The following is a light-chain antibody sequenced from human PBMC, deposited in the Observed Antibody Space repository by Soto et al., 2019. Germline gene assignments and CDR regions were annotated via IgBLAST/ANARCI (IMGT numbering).Light chain of an antibody. CDR1: QSVTSN. CDR3: QQLTDWPPQWT. CDR2: GAS. V-gene: IGKV3-15*01. Sequence: DIVMTQSPANLYMSPGKRTTISCRASQSVTSNLAWYQQKPGQAPRILIYGASTRATGIPARFSGSGSGTEFTLTIRRLQSEDFAVYYCQQLTDWPPQWTVGKGIKVGIK. J-gene: IGKJ1*01.